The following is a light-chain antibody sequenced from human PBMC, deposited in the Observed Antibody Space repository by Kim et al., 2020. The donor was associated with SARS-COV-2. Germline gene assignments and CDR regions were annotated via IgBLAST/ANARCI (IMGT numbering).Light chain of an antibody. Sequence: SYELTQPPSVSVAPGETARITCGGKNIGSKSVHWYQQKPGQAPVLVIYYDSDRPSGIPERFSGSNSGNTATLTISRVEAGDEADYYGQVWDSSSEVFGGGTKLTVL. CDR2: YDS. V-gene: IGLV3-21*04. CDR3: QVWDSSSEV. CDR1: NIGSKS. J-gene: IGLJ2*01.